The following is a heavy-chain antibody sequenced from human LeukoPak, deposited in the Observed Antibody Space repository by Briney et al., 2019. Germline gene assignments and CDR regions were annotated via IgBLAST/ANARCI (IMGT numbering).Heavy chain of an antibody. D-gene: IGHD3-22*01. Sequence: ASVKVSCKASGYTFTSYYMHWVRQAPEQGLEWMGIINPSGGSTSYAQKFQGRVTMTRDTSTSTVYMELSSLRSEDTAVYYCARDEVYYDSSGYFDYWGQGTLVTVSS. V-gene: IGHV1-46*01. CDR3: ARDEVYYDSSGYFDY. CDR2: INPSGGST. CDR1: GYTFTSYY. J-gene: IGHJ4*02.